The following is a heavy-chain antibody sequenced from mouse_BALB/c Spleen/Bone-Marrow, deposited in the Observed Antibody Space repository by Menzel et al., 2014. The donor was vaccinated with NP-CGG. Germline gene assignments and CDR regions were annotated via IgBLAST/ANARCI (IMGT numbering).Heavy chain of an antibody. V-gene: IGHV1S132*01. CDR1: GYTFTNYW. CDR2: IFPGTGTT. Sequence: LVESGASVKLSCKPSGYTFTNYWIQWVKQRPGQGLGWIGEIFPGTGTTYYNEKFKGKATLTIDTSSSTAYMQLSSLTSEDSAVYFCARHHYSSSDAMDYWGQGTSVTVSS. J-gene: IGHJ4*01. CDR3: ARHHYSSSDAMDY. D-gene: IGHD1-1*01.